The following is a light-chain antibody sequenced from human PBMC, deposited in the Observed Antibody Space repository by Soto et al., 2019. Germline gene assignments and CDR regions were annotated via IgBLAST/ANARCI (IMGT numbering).Light chain of an antibody. CDR2: DAS. J-gene: IGKJ1*01. CDR3: QHYDSARWT. Sequence: EIVLTQSPGTLSLSPGERATLSCRASQSISSTYLTWYHQKPGQATRLLIYDASRRATGIPDRFSGSGSGTDFSLTISRLEPEDFAVYYCQHYDSARWTFGLGTKVEIK. CDR1: QSISSTY. V-gene: IGKV3-20*01.